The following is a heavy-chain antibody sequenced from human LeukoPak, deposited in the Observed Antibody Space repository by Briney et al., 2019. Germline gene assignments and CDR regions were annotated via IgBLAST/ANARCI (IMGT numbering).Heavy chain of an antibody. CDR3: ARDRYCSGGSCYSYRWFDP. D-gene: IGHD2-15*01. V-gene: IGHV1-69*13. Sequence: GASVKVSCKASGGTFSSYAISWVRQAPGQGLEWVGGIIPIFGTANYAQKFQGRVTITADESTSTAYMELSSLRSEDTAVYYCARDRYCSGGSCYSYRWFDPWGQGTLVTVSS. CDR2: IIPIFGTA. CDR1: GGTFSSYA. J-gene: IGHJ5*02.